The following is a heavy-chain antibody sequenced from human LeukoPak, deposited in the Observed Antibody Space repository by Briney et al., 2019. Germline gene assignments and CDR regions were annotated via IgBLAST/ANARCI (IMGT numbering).Heavy chain of an antibody. CDR2: INHSRST. D-gene: IGHD2-2*01. CDR1: GGSFSGYY. V-gene: IGHV4-34*01. Sequence: SETLSLTCAVYGGSFSGYYWSWIRQPPGKGLGWIGEINHSRSTNYNPSLKSRVTISVDTSKNQFSLKLSSVTAADTAVYYCARGAEVPAAIFVWFPNYHYYMDVWGKGTTVTVSS. CDR3: ARGAEVPAAIFVWFPNYHYYMDV. J-gene: IGHJ6*03.